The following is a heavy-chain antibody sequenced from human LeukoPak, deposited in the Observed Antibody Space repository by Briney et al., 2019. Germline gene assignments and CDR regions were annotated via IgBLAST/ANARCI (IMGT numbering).Heavy chain of an antibody. CDR3: ARGRVSSSTWCSTYYYFFYMDF. D-gene: IGHD2-15*01. CDR2: VDHTGST. V-gene: IGHV4-59*01. Sequence: PSETLSLTCTVSDDSITMYYWTWIRQPPGKGLEWIGYVDHTGSTKFNPSLNGRVSMSRDTSNNFFSLRLRSVTAADTAVYFCARGRVSSSTWCSTYYYFFYMDFWGKGTTVTVSS. J-gene: IGHJ6*03. CDR1: DDSITMYY.